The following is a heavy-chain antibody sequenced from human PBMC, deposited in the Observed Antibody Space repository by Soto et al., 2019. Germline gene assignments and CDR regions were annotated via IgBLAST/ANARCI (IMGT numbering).Heavy chain of an antibody. CDR1: GGSISSYY. Sequence: SETLSLTCTVSGGSISSYYWSWIRQPPGKGLQWIGYIYYSGSTNYNPSLKSRVTISVDTSKNQFSLKMASVTAADTALYYCARVERGTATTVVDAFDIWGPGTMVTVSS. CDR3: ARVERGTATTVVDAFDI. CDR2: IYYSGST. D-gene: IGHD1-1*01. V-gene: IGHV4-59*12. J-gene: IGHJ3*02.